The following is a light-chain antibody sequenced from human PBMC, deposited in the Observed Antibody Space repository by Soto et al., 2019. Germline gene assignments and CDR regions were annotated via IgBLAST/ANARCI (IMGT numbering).Light chain of an antibody. V-gene: IGKV1-5*01. CDR3: QQYNSYSAWT. Sequence: DNQMTQSPSTLSASVGDRVTITCRASQSISTWLAWYQQKPGKAPNLLIYDASSLESGVPSRFSGSGSGTEFTLTISSLQPDDFATYYCQQYNSYSAWTFGQGTKVQIK. J-gene: IGKJ1*01. CDR2: DAS. CDR1: QSISTW.